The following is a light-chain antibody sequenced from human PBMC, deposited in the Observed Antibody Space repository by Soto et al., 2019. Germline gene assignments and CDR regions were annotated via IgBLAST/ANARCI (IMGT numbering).Light chain of an antibody. CDR1: SSDVGGYNY. CDR3: SSYTSSSPVV. V-gene: IGLV2-14*03. J-gene: IGLJ2*01. CDR2: DVS. Sequence: QSALTQPASVSESPGQSITISCTGTSSDVGGYNYVSWYQHHPGKAPKLMIFDVSSRPSGVSDRFSGSKSGNTASLTISGLQAEDEADYYCSSYTSSSPVVFGGGTKLTVL.